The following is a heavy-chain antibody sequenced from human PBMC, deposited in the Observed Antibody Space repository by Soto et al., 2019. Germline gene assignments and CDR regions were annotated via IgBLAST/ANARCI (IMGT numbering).Heavy chain of an antibody. J-gene: IGHJ5*02. CDR2: IHYSGST. CDR3: ARGSLCSGGSCYLTGGFSYYNWFDP. V-gene: IGHV4-39*07. Sequence: ASETLSLTCTVSGGSISRRSLYWGWIRQPPGKGLEWIGTIHYSGSTNYSPSLKSRVTISVDTSKNQFSLKLSSVTAADTAVYYCARGSLCSGGSCYLTGGFSYYNWFDPWGQGTLVTVSS. CDR1: GGSISRRSLY. D-gene: IGHD2-15*01.